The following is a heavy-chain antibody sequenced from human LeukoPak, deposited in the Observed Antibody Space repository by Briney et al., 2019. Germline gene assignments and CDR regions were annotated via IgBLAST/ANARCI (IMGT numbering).Heavy chain of an antibody. D-gene: IGHD4-4*01. CDR3: ARDTGNYYFYY. CDR2: IIPILGIA. Sequence: SVKVSCKASGGTFSSYAISWVRQAPGQGLEWMGRIIPILGIANYAQKFQGRVTITADKSTSTAYMELSSLRSEDTAVYYCARDTGNYYFYYWGQGTLVTVSS. V-gene: IGHV1-69*04. CDR1: GGTFSSYA. J-gene: IGHJ4*02.